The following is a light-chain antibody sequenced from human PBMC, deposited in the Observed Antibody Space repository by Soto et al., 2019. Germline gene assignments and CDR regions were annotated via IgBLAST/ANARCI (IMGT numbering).Light chain of an antibody. CDR1: QSISSW. V-gene: IGKV1-5*03. CDR2: KAS. J-gene: IGKJ1*01. CDR3: QQYNDNWT. Sequence: DIQMTQSPSTLSASAGDRVTITCRASQSISSWLAWYQQKPGTAPNLLIYKASTLQSGVPSRFSGSGSGTEFTLTISSLQPDDSATYYCQQYNDNWTFGQGTKVEIK.